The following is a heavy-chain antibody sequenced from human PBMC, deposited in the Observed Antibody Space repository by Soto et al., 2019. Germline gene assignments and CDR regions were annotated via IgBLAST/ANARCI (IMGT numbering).Heavy chain of an antibody. CDR2: MNTNTNTT. CDR1: GYTXNNND. Sequence: SXKVYLEASGYTXNNNDIDLVRQAPGQGLEWIGWMNTNTNTTDSAEVFEGRVSLTWDTSISTAYMQLNSLKIDDTAVYYCAREVVETSSLWLGPWGQGTLVTVSS. V-gene: IGHV1-8*01. J-gene: IGHJ5*02. CDR3: AREVVETSSLWLGP. D-gene: IGHD6-6*01.